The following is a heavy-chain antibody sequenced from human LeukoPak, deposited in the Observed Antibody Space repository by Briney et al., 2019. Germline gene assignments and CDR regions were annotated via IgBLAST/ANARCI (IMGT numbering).Heavy chain of an antibody. CDR3: ARAGLVVIPDI. J-gene: IGHJ4*02. Sequence: ASVKVSCKASGYTXTDYYMHRVRQAPGQGLEWMGWINPNSGDTNYAQKFQGRVTMTRDTSISTAYMELSRLRSDDTAVYYCARAGLVVIPDIWGQGTLVTVSS. V-gene: IGHV1-2*02. CDR1: GYTXTDYY. CDR2: INPNSGDT. D-gene: IGHD2-8*02.